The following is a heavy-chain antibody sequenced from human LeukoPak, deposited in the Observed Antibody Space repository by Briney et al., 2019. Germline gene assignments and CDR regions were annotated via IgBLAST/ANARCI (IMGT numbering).Heavy chain of an antibody. D-gene: IGHD3-10*01. V-gene: IGHV4-4*07. Sequence: SETLSLTCTVSGGPISSYYWSWIRQPAGRGLEWIGHIYTSGSTNSNPSLKSRVTMSVDTSKNQFSLKLSSVTAADTAVYYCARSTRVYGSGSYLAFDYWGQGTLVTVSS. CDR2: IYTSGST. CDR3: ARSTRVYGSGSYLAFDY. J-gene: IGHJ4*02. CDR1: GGPISSYY.